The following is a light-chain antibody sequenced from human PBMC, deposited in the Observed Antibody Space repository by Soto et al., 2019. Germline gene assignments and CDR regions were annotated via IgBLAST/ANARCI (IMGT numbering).Light chain of an antibody. V-gene: IGKV3-20*01. CDR1: QSVRSNY. J-gene: IGKJ2*01. CDR2: GAS. CDR3: QQYGGSPYT. Sequence: EIVLTQSPGTLSLSPGERATLSCRASQSVRSNYLAWYQQKPGQAPRLLIYGASRRATGIPDRFSGTGSGTDFTLTISSLEPDDFAVYYCQQYGGSPYTFGQGTKLEIK.